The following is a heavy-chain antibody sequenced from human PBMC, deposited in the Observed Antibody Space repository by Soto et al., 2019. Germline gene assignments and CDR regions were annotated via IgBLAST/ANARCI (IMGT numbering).Heavy chain of an antibody. J-gene: IGHJ4*02. CDR1: GLTLSGYW. V-gene: IGHV3-7*01. D-gene: IGHD3-10*01. CDR3: ARDSVLLWFGELYPYFDY. Sequence: GGSLRLSCAASGLTLSGYWMNWVRQAPGRGLEWVANIKQDGSEKYYVDSVKGRFTISRDNAKNSLYLQMNSLRAEGTAVYYCARDSVLLWFGELYPYFDYWGQGTLVTVSS. CDR2: IKQDGSEK.